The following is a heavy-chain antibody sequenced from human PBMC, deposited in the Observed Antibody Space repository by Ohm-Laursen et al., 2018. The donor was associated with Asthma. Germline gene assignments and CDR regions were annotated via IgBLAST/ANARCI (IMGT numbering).Heavy chain of an antibody. CDR1: GFTFRSYA. J-gene: IGHJ4*02. V-gene: IGHV3-30-3*01. Sequence: SLRLSCAATGFTFRSYAMHWVRQAPGKGPEWVAVGGSYYDGGLKYYADSVNGRFTVSRDDSKNTLYLQMDSLRPDDTAVYYCARDVMEWYLPAFDFWGQGTLVTVSS. CDR3: ARDVMEWYLPAFDF. CDR2: GGSYYDGGLK. D-gene: IGHD3-3*01.